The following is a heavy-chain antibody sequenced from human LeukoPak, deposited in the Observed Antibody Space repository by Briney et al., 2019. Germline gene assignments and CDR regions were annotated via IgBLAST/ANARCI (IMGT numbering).Heavy chain of an antibody. V-gene: IGHV1-2*07. CDR3: ARDSNCYDSTDYLEH. CDR2: INPNNGDT. J-gene: IGHJ1*01. CDR1: GYTFRGYY. Sequence: ASVKVSCKASGYTFRGYYIRLIRQAPGQGLEWMGWINPNNGDTKYAHTFHGRVTMTTDTSIRTAYMELSGLRYDDTALYYCARDSNCYDSTDYLEHWGEGSQIIVSS. D-gene: IGHD2/OR15-2a*01.